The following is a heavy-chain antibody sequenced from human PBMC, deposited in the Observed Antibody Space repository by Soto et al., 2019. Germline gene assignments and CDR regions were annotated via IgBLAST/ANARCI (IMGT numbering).Heavy chain of an antibody. CDR2: IYYSGST. V-gene: IGHV4-59*08. J-gene: IGHJ3*02. D-gene: IGHD2-15*01. CDR1: GGSISSYY. Sequence: QVQLQESGPGLVKPSETLSLTCTVSGGSISSYYWSWIRQPPGKGLEWIGYIYYSGSTNYNPSLKSRVTISVDTSKNQFSLKLSSVTAADMAVYYCARRTYCSGGSCYPGTDAFDIWGQGTMVTVSS. CDR3: ARRTYCSGGSCYPGTDAFDI.